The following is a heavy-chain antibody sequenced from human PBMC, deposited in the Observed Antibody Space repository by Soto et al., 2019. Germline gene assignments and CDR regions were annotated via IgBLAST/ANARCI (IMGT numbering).Heavy chain of an antibody. CDR2: IYHSGRT. J-gene: IGHJ4*02. Sequence: QLQLQESGSGLVKPSQTLSLTCAVSGGSISSGGYSWSWIRQPPGKGLEWIGYIYHSGRTYYNPSLNGRVTIXVXSXXSQFALKLSSVTAADTAVYYGASSHAGAHITAAVHWGQGTLVTVSS. D-gene: IGHD6-13*01. V-gene: IGHV4-30-2*01. CDR3: ASSHAGAHITAAVH. CDR1: GGSISSGGYS.